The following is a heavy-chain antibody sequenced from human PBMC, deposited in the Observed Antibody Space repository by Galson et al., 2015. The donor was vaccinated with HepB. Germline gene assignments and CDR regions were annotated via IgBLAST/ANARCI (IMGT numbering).Heavy chain of an antibody. CDR1: GFTFSSHW. D-gene: IGHD6-19*01. CDR2: IEQDGTEI. CDR3: ARSSGWTSDY. J-gene: IGHJ4*02. Sequence: SLRLSCAASGFTFSSHWMTWVRQAPGRGLEWVGNIEQDGTEINYVGSVKGRFTISRDNAKSSLYLQMNSLRVEDTAVYDCARSSGWTSDYWGQGTLVTVSS. V-gene: IGHV3-7*03.